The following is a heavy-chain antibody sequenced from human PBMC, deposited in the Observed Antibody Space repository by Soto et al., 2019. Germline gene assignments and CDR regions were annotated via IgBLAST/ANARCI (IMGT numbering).Heavy chain of an antibody. J-gene: IGHJ6*02. Sequence: VGSLRLSCAASGFTVKNYQMNWVRQAPGKGLEWVSVIYSGGVTYYPDSVKGRFTIIRDTSRNSVYLQMNSLRADDTAIYYCARDSSTTGYYGLDVRGQGNTVTV. V-gene: IGHV3-53*01. CDR3: ARDSSTTGYYGLDV. CDR2: IYSGGVT. CDR1: GFTVKNYQ.